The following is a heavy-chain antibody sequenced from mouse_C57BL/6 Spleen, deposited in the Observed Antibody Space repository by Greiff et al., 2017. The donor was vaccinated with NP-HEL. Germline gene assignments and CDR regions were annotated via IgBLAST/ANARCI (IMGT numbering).Heavy chain of an antibody. CDR1: GFTFSSYA. Sequence: EVQGVESGEGLVKPGGSLKLSCAASGFTFSSYAMSWVRQTPEKRLEWVAYISSGGDYIYYADTVKGRFTISRDNARNTLYLQMSSLKSEDTAMYYCTREGYEYYAMDYWGQGTSVTVSS. V-gene: IGHV5-9-1*02. D-gene: IGHD3-1*01. CDR3: TREGYEYYAMDY. J-gene: IGHJ4*01. CDR2: ISSGGDYI.